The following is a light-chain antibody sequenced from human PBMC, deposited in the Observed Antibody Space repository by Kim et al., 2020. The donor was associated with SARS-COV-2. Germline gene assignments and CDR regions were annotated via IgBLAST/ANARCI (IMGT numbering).Light chain of an antibody. CDR1: QGIGNS. V-gene: IGKV1-NL1*01. J-gene: IGKJ1*01. CDR2: ATS. CDR3: QQYYIAPWT. Sequence: SASVGDRVTITCRARQGIGNSLAWYQQKPGKAPRLLLYATSKLQSTVPSRFSGSRSGADYTLTIHSLPPEDFATYYCQQYYIAPWTFGQGTKLEI.